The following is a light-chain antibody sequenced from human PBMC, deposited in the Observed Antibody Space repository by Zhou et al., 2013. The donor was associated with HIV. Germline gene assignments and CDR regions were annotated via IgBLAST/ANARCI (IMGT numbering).Light chain of an antibody. CDR1: QSVSSY. Sequence: IVLTQSPATLSLSPGERATLSCRASQSVSSYLAWYQQKPGQAPRLLIYDASNRATGIPARFSGSGSGTDFTLTISSLEPEDFAVYYCQQRSNWPPLTFGGGTKVXIK. V-gene: IGKV3-11*01. CDR2: DAS. CDR3: QQRSNWPPLT. J-gene: IGKJ4*01.